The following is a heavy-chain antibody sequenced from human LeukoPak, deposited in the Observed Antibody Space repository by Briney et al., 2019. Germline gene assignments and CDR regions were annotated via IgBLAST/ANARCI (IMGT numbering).Heavy chain of an antibody. CDR3: ARELRYFARFSEYWYFDL. J-gene: IGHJ2*01. CDR2: INRDGTEK. D-gene: IGHD3-9*01. CDR1: GFTFNSYW. Sequence: PGGSLRLSCAASGFTFNSYWMSWVRQAPGKGPEWVANINRDGTEKYYVGSVEGRFTIARDNAKNSLFLQMNSLRAEDTAIYYCARELRYFARFSEYWYFDLWGRGTLVTVSS. V-gene: IGHV3-7*03.